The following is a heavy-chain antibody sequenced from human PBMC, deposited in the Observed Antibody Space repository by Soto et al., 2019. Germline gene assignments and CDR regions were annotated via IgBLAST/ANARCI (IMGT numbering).Heavy chain of an antibody. D-gene: IGHD4-17*01. CDR3: ARGFDPDYGDYGGVFDY. Sequence: GGSLRLSCAASGFTFSSYAMPWVRQAPGKGLEWVAVISYDGSNKYYADSVKGRFTISRDNSKNTLYLQMNSLRAEDTAVYYCARGFDPDYGDYGGVFDYWGQGTLVTVSS. V-gene: IGHV3-30-3*01. J-gene: IGHJ4*02. CDR2: ISYDGSNK. CDR1: GFTFSSYA.